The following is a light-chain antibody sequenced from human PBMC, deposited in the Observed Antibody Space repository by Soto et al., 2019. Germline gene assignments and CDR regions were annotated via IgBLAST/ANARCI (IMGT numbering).Light chain of an antibody. CDR1: QSLSTW. V-gene: IGKV1-5*03. Sequence: DIQMTQSPSTLSASVGDRVTITCRASQSLSTWLAWYQQKPGKAPKLLIYKASSLESGVPSRFSGSGSGTDFTLTISSLQPDDFATYYCQQYNSASRTFGQGTKVEIK. CDR3: QQYNSASRT. CDR2: KAS. J-gene: IGKJ1*01.